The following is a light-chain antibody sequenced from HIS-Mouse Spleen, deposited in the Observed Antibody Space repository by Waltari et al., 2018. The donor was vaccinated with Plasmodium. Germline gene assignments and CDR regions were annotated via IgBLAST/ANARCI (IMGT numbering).Light chain of an antibody. CDR1: ALPTKY. CDR2: EDS. J-gene: IGLJ3*02. V-gene: IGLV3-10*01. CDR3: YSTDSSGNHRV. Sequence: SYELTQPPSVSVSPGQTARTTCSGAALPTKYAYWYQQKSGQAPVLVLYEDSKRPSGIPERFSGSSSGTMATLTISGAQVEDEADYYCYSTDSSGNHRVFGGGTKLTVL.